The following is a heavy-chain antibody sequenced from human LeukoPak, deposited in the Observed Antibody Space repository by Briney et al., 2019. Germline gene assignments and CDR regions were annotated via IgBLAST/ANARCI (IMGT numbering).Heavy chain of an antibody. D-gene: IGHD6-6*01. J-gene: IGHJ6*03. CDR2: IYTSGST. CDR1: GGSISSYY. Sequence: SETLSLTCTVSGGSISSYYWSWIRQPAGKGLEWIGRIYTSGSTNYNPSLKSRVTMSVDTSKNQFSLKLSSVTAADTAVYYCARAGSSSSSPRYYYYYYMDVWGKGTTVTVSS. CDR3: ARAGSSSSSPRYYYYYYMDV. V-gene: IGHV4-4*07.